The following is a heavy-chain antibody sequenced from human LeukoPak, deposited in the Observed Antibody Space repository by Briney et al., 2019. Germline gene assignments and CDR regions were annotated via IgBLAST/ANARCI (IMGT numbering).Heavy chain of an antibody. V-gene: IGHV3-30*02. CDR3: AKGYCSGGSCPFDY. J-gene: IGHJ4*02. CDR2: IRYDASNK. D-gene: IGHD2-15*01. Sequence: GASVKVSCKASGYTFTSYYMHWGRQAPGKGLEWVAFIRYDASNKYYADSVKGRFTISRDNSKNTMYLQMNSLRAEDTAVYYCAKGYCSGGSCPFDYWGQGTLVTVSS. CDR1: GYTFTSYY.